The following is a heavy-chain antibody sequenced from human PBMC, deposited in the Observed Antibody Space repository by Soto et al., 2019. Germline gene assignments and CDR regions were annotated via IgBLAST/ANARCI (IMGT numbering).Heavy chain of an antibody. V-gene: IGHV3-23*01. CDR1: GFTFSSYA. CDR2: ISGSGAST. CDR3: AKVLGSSGWVYWYFGL. J-gene: IGHJ2*01. Sequence: EVQLLESGGGLVQPGGSLRLSCAASGFTFSSYAMSWVRQAPGKGLEWVSAISGSGASTYYANSVKGRFTISRDNSKNTLYLQMNSLRAEDTAVYDCAKVLGSSGWVYWYFGLWGRGTLVTVSS. D-gene: IGHD6-19*01.